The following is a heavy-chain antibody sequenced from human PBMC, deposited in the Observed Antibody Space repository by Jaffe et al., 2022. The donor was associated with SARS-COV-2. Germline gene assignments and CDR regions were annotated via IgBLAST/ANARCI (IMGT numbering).Heavy chain of an antibody. CDR2: IYYSGST. Sequence: QVQLQESGPGLVKPSETLSLTCTVSGGSISSYYWSWIRQPPGKGLEWIGYIYYSGSTNYNPSLKSRVTISVDTSKNQFSLKLSSVTAADTAVYYCARAIVEQWLVHKVWFDPWGQGTLVTVSS. D-gene: IGHD6-19*01. J-gene: IGHJ5*02. CDR1: GGSISSYY. V-gene: IGHV4-59*01. CDR3: ARAIVEQWLVHKVWFDP.